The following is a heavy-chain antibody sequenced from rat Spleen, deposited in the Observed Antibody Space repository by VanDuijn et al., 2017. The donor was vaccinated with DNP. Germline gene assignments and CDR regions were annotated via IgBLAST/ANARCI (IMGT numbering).Heavy chain of an antibody. CDR3: AIANGNY. D-gene: IGHD4-1*01. J-gene: IGHJ2*01. CDR2: VSPSGGRT. V-gene: IGHV5S23*01. Sequence: EGQLVESGGGLVQPGNSLKLSCAASGFTFSDYDMAWVRQAPTKGLEWVAAVSPSGGRTYYRDSVKGRFTVSRDNAENTVYLQMNSLRSEDTATYYCAIANGNYWGQGVMVTVSS. CDR1: GFTFSDYD.